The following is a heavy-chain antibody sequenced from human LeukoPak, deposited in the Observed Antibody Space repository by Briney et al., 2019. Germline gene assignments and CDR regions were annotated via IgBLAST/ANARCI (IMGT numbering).Heavy chain of an antibody. J-gene: IGHJ4*02. CDR1: GFTFSSYW. Sequence: GGSLRLSCAASGFTFSSYWMSWVRQAPGKGLEWVANIKQDGSEKYYVDSVKGRFTISRDNAKNSLYPQMNSLRAEDTAVYYCARRHGIGGQYAEPGDFDYWGQGTLVTVSS. CDR2: IKQDGSEK. D-gene: IGHD3-10*01. CDR3: ARRHGIGGQYAEPGDFDY. V-gene: IGHV3-7*01.